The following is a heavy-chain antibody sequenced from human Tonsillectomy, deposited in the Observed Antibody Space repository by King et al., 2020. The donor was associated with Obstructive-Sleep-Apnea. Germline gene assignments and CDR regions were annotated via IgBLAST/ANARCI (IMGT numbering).Heavy chain of an antibody. V-gene: IGHV3-43*01. CDR1: GFFFNDYS. J-gene: IGHJ4*02. CDR3: AKEMGTIYFDY. CDR2: INWKCGTT. D-gene: IGHD7-27*01. Sequence: VQLVESGAVVVQPGGSLRLSCAASGFFFNDYSMHWVRQAPGKGLEWVSLINWKCGTTYYAESVEGRFTISRDNRQNSRYLQMNSLTNEDTALYYCAKEMGTIYFDYWGQGTLVTVSS.